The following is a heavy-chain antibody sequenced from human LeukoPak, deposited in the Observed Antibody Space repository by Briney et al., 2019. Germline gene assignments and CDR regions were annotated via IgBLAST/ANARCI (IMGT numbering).Heavy chain of an antibody. CDR3: AREGRNWYSYGIYRHYYYMDV. J-gene: IGHJ6*03. V-gene: IGHV3-11*01. CDR1: GFTFSDYY. CDR2: INSGDSTV. Sequence: GGSLRLSCAASGFTFSDYYMSWIRQAPGKGLEWVSYINSGDSTVYYADSVKGRFTISRDNAKNSLYLQMSSLRVEDTAVYYCAREGRNWYSYGIYRHYYYMDVWGKGTTVTVSS. D-gene: IGHD5-18*01.